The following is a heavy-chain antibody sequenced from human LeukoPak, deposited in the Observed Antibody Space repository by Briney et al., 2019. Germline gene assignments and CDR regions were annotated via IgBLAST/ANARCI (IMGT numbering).Heavy chain of an antibody. V-gene: IGHV3-48*03. Sequence: GRSLRLSCVASGFTFKPYHMNWVRQAPGKGLEWLSGITSGASVVYYADSVKGRFTISRDDATKSVFLQMSGLTVDDTAVYYCARKRLVDPGDDTSFGGTPFDSWGQGTLVIVSS. D-gene: IGHD3-10*01. J-gene: IGHJ4*02. CDR1: GFTFKPYH. CDR2: ITSGASVV. CDR3: ARKRLVDPGDDTSFGGTPFDS.